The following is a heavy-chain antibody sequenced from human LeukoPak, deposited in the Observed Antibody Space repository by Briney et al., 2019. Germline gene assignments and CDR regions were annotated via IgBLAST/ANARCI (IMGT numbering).Heavy chain of an antibody. V-gene: IGHV4-38-2*02. CDR2: IYHSGST. CDR3: ARDLGLLGYFDL. CDR1: GYSISSGYY. J-gene: IGHJ2*01. D-gene: IGHD3/OR15-3a*01. Sequence: SETLSLTCTVSGYSISSGYYWGWIRQPPGKGLEWIGSIYHSGSTYYNPSLKSRVTISVDTSKNQFSLKLSSVTAADTAVYYCARDLGLLGYFDLWGRGTLVTVSS.